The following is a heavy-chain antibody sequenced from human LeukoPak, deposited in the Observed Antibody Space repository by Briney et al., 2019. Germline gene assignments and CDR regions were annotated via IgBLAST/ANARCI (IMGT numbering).Heavy chain of an antibody. Sequence: ASVKVSCKASGYTFTGYYMHWVRQAPGQGLEWMGWINPNSGGTNYGQKFQDRVTMTRDTSISTVYMELGRLTFDDTAVYYCARVVVWSGELPLWGQGTLVTVSS. J-gene: IGHJ4*02. V-gene: IGHV1-2*02. CDR3: ARVVVWSGELPL. CDR1: GYTFTGYY. D-gene: IGHD3-10*01. CDR2: INPNSGGT.